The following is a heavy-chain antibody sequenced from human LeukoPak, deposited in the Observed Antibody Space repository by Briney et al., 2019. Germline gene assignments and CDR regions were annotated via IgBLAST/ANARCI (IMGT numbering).Heavy chain of an antibody. CDR1: VGSIISSGSY. CDR3: ERLRGYRYGAIDY. J-gene: IGHJ4*02. V-gene: IGHV4-39*01. CDR2: IYYTRRT. Sequence: PSETLSLTFIFSVGSIISSGSYWGWIRQPPGQGLEWIGSIYYTRRTYYNPSLKTRVTISVVTSKNQCSLKMTSETAADTAVYYCERLRGYRYGAIDYWGQGNLVTVSS. D-gene: IGHD5-18*01.